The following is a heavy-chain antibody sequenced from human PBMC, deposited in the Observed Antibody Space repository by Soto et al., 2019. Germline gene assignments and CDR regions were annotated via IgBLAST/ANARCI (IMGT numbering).Heavy chain of an antibody. CDR2: ISGSGGST. D-gene: IGHD3-10*01. Sequence: PGGSLRLSCAASGFTFSSYAMSWVRQAPGKGLEWVSAISGSGGSTYYADSVKGRFTISRDNSKNTLYLQMNSLRAEDTAVYYCAKAIGSGSFLYYYRMDVWGQGTTVTVSS. CDR3: AKAIGSGSFLYYYRMDV. V-gene: IGHV3-23*01. CDR1: GFTFSSYA. J-gene: IGHJ6*02.